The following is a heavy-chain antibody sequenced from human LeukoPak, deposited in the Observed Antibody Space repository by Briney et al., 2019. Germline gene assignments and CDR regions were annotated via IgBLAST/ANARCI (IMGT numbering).Heavy chain of an antibody. CDR2: INPNSGGT. J-gene: IGHJ5*02. V-gene: IGHV1-2*02. CDR3: ARDGIRFWEWLGGWCDL. Sequence: ASVTVSCKASGYTFTGYYMHWVRQAPGQGLEWMGWINPNSGGTNYAQKFQGGVTMTRDTSISTAYMELSRLRSDDTAVYYCARDGIRFWEWLGGWCDLWGQGTRVTVSS. D-gene: IGHD3-3*01. CDR1: GYTFTGYY.